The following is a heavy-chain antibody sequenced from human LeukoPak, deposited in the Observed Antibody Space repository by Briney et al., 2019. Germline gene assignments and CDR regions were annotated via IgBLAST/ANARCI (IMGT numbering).Heavy chain of an antibody. CDR3: ARNNGMDV. CDR1: GFTFSNYW. V-gene: IGHV3-7*03. CDR2: INRDGSER. J-gene: IGHJ6*02. Sequence: GGSLRLSCAASGFTFSNYWTTWVRQAPGKGLEWVANINRDGSERYYVDSVKGRFTISKDNAKNSLYLQMNSLRAEDTALYHCARNNGMDVWGQGTTVIVSS.